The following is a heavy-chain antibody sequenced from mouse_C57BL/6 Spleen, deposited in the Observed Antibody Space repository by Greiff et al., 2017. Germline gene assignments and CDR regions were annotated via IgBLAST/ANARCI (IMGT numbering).Heavy chain of an antibody. CDR1: GFSLTSYG. D-gene: IGHD1-1*01. CDR2: IWSGGST. Sequence: QVQLQQSGPGLVQPSQSLSITCTVSGFSLTSYGVHWVRQSPGKGLEWLGVIWSGGSTDYNAAFISRLSISKDNSKSQVFFKMNSLPADDTAIYYCARSYYDWYFDVWGTGTTVTVSS. V-gene: IGHV2-2*01. J-gene: IGHJ1*03. CDR3: ARSYYDWYFDV.